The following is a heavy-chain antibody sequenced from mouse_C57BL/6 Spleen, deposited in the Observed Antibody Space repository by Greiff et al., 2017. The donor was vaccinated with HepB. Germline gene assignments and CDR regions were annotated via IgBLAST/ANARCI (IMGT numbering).Heavy chain of an antibody. J-gene: IGHJ2*01. D-gene: IGHD1-1*01. CDR1: GYSFTSYY. CDR2: IYPGSGNT. CDR3: ARSDGSSYFDY. Sequence: VQLQQSGPELVKPGASVKISCKASGYSFTSYYIHWVKQRPGQGLEWIGWIYPGSGNTKYNEKFKGKATLTADTSSSTAYMQLSSLTSEDSAVYYCARSDGSSYFDYWGQGTTLTVSS. V-gene: IGHV1-66*01.